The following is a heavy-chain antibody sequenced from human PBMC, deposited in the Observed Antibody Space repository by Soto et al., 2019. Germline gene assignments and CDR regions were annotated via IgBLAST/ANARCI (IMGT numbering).Heavy chain of an antibody. CDR2: INPNSGGT. D-gene: IGHD5-12*01. CDR3: ARGGDRYSGYESVLNFDY. CDR1: GYTFTGYY. Sequence: ASVKVSCKASGYTFTGYYMHWVRQAPGQGLEWMGWINPNSGGTNYAQKFQGWVTMTRDTSISTAYMELSRLRSDDTAVSYCARGGDRYSGYESVLNFDYRGEGTLVTVSS. J-gene: IGHJ4*02. V-gene: IGHV1-2*04.